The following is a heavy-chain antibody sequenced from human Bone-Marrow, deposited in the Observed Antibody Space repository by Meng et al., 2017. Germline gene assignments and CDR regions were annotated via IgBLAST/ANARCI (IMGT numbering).Heavy chain of an antibody. CDR1: GYSFTSYW. D-gene: IGHD2-21*01. CDR3: ARQDVVVGGNAADRGFEY. V-gene: IGHV5-51*01. J-gene: IGHJ4*02. CDR2: IYPGDSDT. Sequence: GESLKISCKGSGYSFTSYWIGWVRQMPGKGLEWMGIIYPGDSDTRYSPSFQGQVTISADRSINTAYLQWSSLKASDTAVYYCARQDVVVGGNAADRGFEYWGQGTLVTVSS.